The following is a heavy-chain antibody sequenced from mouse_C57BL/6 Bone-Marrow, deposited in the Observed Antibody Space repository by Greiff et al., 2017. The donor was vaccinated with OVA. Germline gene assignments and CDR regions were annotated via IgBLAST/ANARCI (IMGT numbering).Heavy chain of an antibody. CDR2: IDPSDSYT. CDR1: GYTFTSYW. Sequence: VQLQQPGAELVKPGASVKLSCKASGYTFTSYWMQWVKQRPGQGLEWIGEIDPSDSYTNYNQKFKGQATLTVDTSSSTAYLQLSSLTSEDSAVYYGARGDDYDVGYWGQGTTLTVSA. V-gene: IGHV1-50*01. CDR3: ARGDDYDVGY. D-gene: IGHD2-4*01. J-gene: IGHJ2*01.